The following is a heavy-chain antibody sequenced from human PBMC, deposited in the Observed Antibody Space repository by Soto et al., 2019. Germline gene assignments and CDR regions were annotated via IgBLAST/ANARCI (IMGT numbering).Heavy chain of an antibody. CDR2: ISTNNGNT. J-gene: IGHJ4*02. CDR3: GRVTIAVAGWAFDY. CDR1: GYTFSDYD. Sequence: QVQLVQSGAEVKKPGASVKVSCKASGYTFSDYDISWVRQAPGQGLEWMGWISTNNGNTDHEQKLQGRVTMTTDTSTTTAYMELRSLRSDDTAVYYCGRVTIAVAGWAFDYWGQGTLVTVS. V-gene: IGHV1-18*04. D-gene: IGHD6-19*01.